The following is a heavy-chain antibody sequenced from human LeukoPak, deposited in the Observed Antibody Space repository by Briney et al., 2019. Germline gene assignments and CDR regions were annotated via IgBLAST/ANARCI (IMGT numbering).Heavy chain of an antibody. Sequence: SETLSLTSTVSGGSISSYYWSWIRQPPGRGLGWMGYIYYSGSTNYNPSLKSRVTISVDTSKNQFSLKLSSVTTADTAVYYCARDRNIAVAGFSWFDPWGQGTLVTVSS. V-gene: IGHV4-59*01. D-gene: IGHD6-19*01. CDR2: IYYSGST. CDR1: GGSISSYY. J-gene: IGHJ5*02. CDR3: ARDRNIAVAGFSWFDP.